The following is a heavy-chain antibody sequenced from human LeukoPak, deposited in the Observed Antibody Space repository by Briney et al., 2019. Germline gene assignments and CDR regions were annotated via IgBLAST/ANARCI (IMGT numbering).Heavy chain of an antibody. CDR3: ARYLYDSSAFDY. V-gene: IGHV3-7*05. J-gene: IGHJ4*02. D-gene: IGHD3-22*01. CDR2: IKEDGSQT. CDR1: GFTFSTYW. Sequence: GGSLRLSCAVSGFTFSTYWMSWVRQAPGKGLEWVANIKEDGSQTYYVDSVKGRFIISRDNAKNSLYLHMNSLRAEDTAVYYCARYLYDSSAFDYWGQGALVTVSS.